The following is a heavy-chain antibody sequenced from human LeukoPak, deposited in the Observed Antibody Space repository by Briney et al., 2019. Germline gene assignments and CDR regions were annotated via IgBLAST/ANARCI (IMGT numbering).Heavy chain of an antibody. V-gene: IGHV1-8*01. Sequence: ASVKVSCKASGYTFTSYDINRVRQATGQGREGMGWMNPNRGNTGYAQKFQGRATMTRNTSISTAYMELSSLRSEDTAVYYCARGLVGASVEFDYWGQGTLVTVSS. J-gene: IGHJ4*02. CDR2: MNPNRGNT. D-gene: IGHD1-26*01. CDR3: ARGLVGASVEFDY. CDR1: GYTFTSYD.